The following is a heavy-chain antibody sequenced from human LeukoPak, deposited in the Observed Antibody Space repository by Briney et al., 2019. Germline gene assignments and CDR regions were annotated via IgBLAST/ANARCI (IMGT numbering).Heavy chain of an antibody. V-gene: IGHV3-30-3*01. D-gene: IGHD4-17*01. Sequence: GRSLRLSWAASGFTFSSYAMHWVRQAPGKGLEWVAVISYDGSNKYYADSVKGRFTIPRDNSKNTLYLQMNSLRAEDTAVYYCARASSDYGEEVWGQGTLVTVSS. J-gene: IGHJ4*02. CDR1: GFTFSSYA. CDR2: ISYDGSNK. CDR3: ARASSDYGEEV.